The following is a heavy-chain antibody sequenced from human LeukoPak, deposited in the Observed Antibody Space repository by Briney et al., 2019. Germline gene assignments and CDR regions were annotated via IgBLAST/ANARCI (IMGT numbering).Heavy chain of an antibody. CDR2: INPSGGST. J-gene: IGHJ3*02. D-gene: IGHD1-1*01. CDR3: ASPIQGRTRDAFDI. V-gene: IGHV1-46*01. CDR1: GYTFTSYY. Sequence: ASVKVSCKASGYTFTSYYMDWVRQAPGQGLEWMGIINPSGGSTSYAQKFQGRVTMTRDMSTSTVYMELSSLRSEDTAVYYCASPIQGRTRDAFDIWGQGTMVTVSS.